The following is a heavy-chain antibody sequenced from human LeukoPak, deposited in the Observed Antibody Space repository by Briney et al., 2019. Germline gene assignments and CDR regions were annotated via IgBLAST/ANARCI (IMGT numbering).Heavy chain of an antibody. V-gene: IGHV3-23*01. J-gene: IGHJ4*02. CDR3: AKSTTVTTPFDY. D-gene: IGHD4-17*01. CDR2: ISSNGGST. CDR1: GFTFSSYA. Sequence: PGGSLRLSCAASGFTFSSYAMSWVRQAPGKGLEWVSAISSNGGSTYYADSVKGRFTVSRDNSENTLFLQMNSLRAEDTAVYYCAKSTTVTTPFDYWGQGTLVTVSS.